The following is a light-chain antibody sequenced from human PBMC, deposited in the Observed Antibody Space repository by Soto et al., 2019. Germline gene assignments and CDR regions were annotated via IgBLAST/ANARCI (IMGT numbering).Light chain of an antibody. CDR3: QQSDSLPIT. Sequence: DIQMTQSPSSLSASVGDRVTITCRARQDISNYLNWYQQRPGKAPKLLIYDASKLERGVPSRFSGTRSGTHFTFDITSLQPEDVATYYCQQSDSLPITFGQGTRLEI. V-gene: IGKV1-33*01. CDR1: QDISNY. J-gene: IGKJ5*01. CDR2: DAS.